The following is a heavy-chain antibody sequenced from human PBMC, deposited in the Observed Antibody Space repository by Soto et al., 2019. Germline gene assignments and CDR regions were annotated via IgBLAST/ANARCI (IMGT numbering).Heavy chain of an antibody. CDR3: ATEPRMSSRGRGGMDV. CDR1: GFSIRTYG. J-gene: IGHJ6*02. CDR2: IWSDGSDQ. D-gene: IGHD3-10*01. Sequence: QVDLVESGGGVVQPGKSLRLSCVASGFSIRTYGMHWVRQAPGKGLEWVAVIWSDGSDQLYADSMKGRLTISRDNAKNTLCLQLNSLRADDTAAYFCATEPRMSSRGRGGMDVWGLGTTVIVSS. V-gene: IGHV3-33*01.